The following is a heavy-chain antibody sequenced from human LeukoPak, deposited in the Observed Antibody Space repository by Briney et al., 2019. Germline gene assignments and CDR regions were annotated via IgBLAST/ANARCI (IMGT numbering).Heavy chain of an antibody. V-gene: IGHV4-38-2*02. CDR2: IYHSGST. CDR3: ASLYGSGYYHTDY. D-gene: IGHD3-22*01. CDR1: GYSISSGYY. J-gene: IGHJ4*02. Sequence: SETLSLTCTVSGYSISSGYYWGWIRQPPGKGLEWIGSIYHSGSTYYNPSLKSRVTISVDTSKNQFSLKLSSVTAADTAVYYCASLYGSGYYHTDYWGQGTLVTVSS.